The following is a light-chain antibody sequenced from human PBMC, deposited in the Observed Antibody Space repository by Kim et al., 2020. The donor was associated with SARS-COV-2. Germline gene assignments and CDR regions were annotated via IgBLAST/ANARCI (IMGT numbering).Light chain of an antibody. Sequence: PGQSITISYTGTSSDVDGYNYVSWYQQHPGKAPKLMIYDVSNRPSGVSNRFSGSKSGNTASLTISGLQAEDEADYYCSSYTSSSVVFGGGTQLTVL. J-gene: IGLJ2*01. V-gene: IGLV2-14*03. CDR2: DVS. CDR1: SSDVDGYNY. CDR3: SSYTSSSVV.